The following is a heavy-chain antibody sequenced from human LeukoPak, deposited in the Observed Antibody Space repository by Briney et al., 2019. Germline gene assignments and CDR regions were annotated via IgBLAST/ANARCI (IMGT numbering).Heavy chain of an antibody. J-gene: IGHJ5*02. D-gene: IGHD2-15*01. V-gene: IGHV1-46*01. CDR3: AGGDVVVVGWFDP. CDR2: INPSGGST. CDR1: GYTFTGYY. Sequence: ASVKVSCKASGYTFTGYYMHWVRQAPGQGLEWMGIINPSGGSTSYAQKFQGRVTMTRDTSTSTVYMELSSLRSEDTAVYYCAGGDVVVVGWFDPWGQGTLVTVSS.